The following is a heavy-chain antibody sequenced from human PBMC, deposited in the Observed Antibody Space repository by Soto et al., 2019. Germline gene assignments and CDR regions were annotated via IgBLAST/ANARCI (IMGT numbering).Heavy chain of an antibody. J-gene: IGHJ6*04. CDR1: GFTFSTYG. CDR3: ARSRQSIDFSKGGYCYLMDV. D-gene: IGHD4-4*01. V-gene: IGHV3-33*01. CDR2: LWYDGSNE. Sequence: GGSLRLSCAASGFTFSTYGIHWVRQAPGKGLEWVVLLWYDGSNEYYADSVKGRFTISRDNSKNTLYLQMDSLRVEDTAVYYCARSRQSIDFSKGGYCYLMDVWGKGTTDTVSA.